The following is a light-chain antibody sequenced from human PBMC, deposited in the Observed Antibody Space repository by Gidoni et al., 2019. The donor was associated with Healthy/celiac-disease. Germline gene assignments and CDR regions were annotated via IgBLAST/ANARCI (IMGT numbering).Light chain of an antibody. CDR1: QSVSSN. Sequence: EILMTHSPATLSVSPGERATLSCRASQSVSSNLAWYQQKPGQAPRLLIYGASTRATGIPARFSGSGSGTEFTLTISSLQSEDFAVYYCQQYNNWPYTFGQGTKLEIK. CDR2: GAS. CDR3: QQYNNWPYT. V-gene: IGKV3-15*01. J-gene: IGKJ2*01.